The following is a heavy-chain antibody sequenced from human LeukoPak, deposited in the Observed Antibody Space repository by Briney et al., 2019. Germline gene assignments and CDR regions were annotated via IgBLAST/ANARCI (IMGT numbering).Heavy chain of an antibody. D-gene: IGHD3-22*01. J-gene: IGHJ3*02. CDR2: ISGSGGST. CDR1: GFNFANHA. V-gene: IGHV3-23*01. CDR3: AKGMTYYYDSSGYYWDAFDI. Sequence: GGSLRLSCAASGFNFANHAMSWVRQTPGKGLEWVSAISGSGGSTYYADPVKGRFTISRDNSKNTLYLQMNSLRAEDTAVYYCAKGMTYYYDSSGYYWDAFDIWGQGTMVTVSS.